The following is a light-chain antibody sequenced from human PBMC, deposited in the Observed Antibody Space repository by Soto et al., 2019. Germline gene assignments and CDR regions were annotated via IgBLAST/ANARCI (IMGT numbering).Light chain of an antibody. CDR2: DVS. J-gene: IGKJ3*01. CDR1: QHISSS. Sequence: VFTHCPGTPFLCPGESGALSCRASQHISSSLIWYQQKPGQAPRLLIYDVSNRAAASPAGCSSSRSAATYTLTTISRLQQDYAADYYHQHSSNCRTFGPGTKVDIK. V-gene: IGKV3-11*01. CDR3: QHSSNCRT.